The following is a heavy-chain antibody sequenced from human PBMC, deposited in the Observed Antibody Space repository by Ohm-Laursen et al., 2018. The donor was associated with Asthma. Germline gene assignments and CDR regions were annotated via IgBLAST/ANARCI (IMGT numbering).Heavy chain of an antibody. CDR2: IYYSGST. V-gene: IGHV4-39*07. J-gene: IGHJ3*02. Sequence: SETLSHTCTVSGGSISSYYWGWIRQPPGKGLEWIGSIYYSGSTYYNPSLKSRVTISVDTSKNQFSLKLSSVTAADTAVYYCARGGWELPLDIWGQGTMVTVSS. CDR3: ARGGWELPLDI. D-gene: IGHD1-26*01. CDR1: GGSISSYY.